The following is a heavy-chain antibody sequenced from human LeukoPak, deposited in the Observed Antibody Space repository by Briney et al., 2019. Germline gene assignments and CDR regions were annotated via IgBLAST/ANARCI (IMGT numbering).Heavy chain of an antibody. CDR2: INPNSGGT. V-gene: IGHV1-2*02. CDR3: ARHDFWSGHPCDY. Sequence: ASVKVSCKASGYTFTGYYMHWVRQAPGQGLEWMGWINPNSGGTNYAQKFQGRATMTRDTSISTAYMELSRLRSDDTAVYYCARHDFWSGHPCDYWGQGTLVTVSS. J-gene: IGHJ4*02. D-gene: IGHD3-3*01. CDR1: GYTFTGYY.